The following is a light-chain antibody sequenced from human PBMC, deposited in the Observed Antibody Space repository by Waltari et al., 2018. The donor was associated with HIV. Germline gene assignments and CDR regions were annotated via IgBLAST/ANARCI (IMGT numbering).Light chain of an antibody. V-gene: IGKV1-33*01. CDR2: DTS. Sequence: DIRMTQSPSSLSASLGDKVTITCRASQYINNHLSWYRFTVGRAPELLIYDTSILESGVPSRFSGRASGTTFTLTINRLRPEDFGTYVCQQFASLPITFGPGTTVDI. CDR3: QQFASLPIT. J-gene: IGKJ3*01. CDR1: QYINNH.